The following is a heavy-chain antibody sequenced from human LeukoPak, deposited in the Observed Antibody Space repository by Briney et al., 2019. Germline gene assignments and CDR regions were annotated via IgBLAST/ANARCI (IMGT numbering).Heavy chain of an antibody. CDR2: IYYSGST. CDR1: GGSIRSYY. Sequence: SETLSLTCTVSGGSIRSYYWSWIRQPPGKGLEWIGYIYYSGSTNYNPSLKSRVTISLDTSKNQFSLKLSSVTAADMAVYYCASGYLWFGEFDYWGQGTLVTVSS. V-gene: IGHV4-59*01. J-gene: IGHJ4*02. D-gene: IGHD3-10*01. CDR3: ASGYLWFGEFDY.